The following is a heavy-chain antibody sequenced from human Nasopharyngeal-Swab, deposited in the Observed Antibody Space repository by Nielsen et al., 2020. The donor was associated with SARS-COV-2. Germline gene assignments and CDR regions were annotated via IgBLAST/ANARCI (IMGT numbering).Heavy chain of an antibody. D-gene: IGHD4-17*01. CDR3: ARDDYYGDYRAY. J-gene: IGHJ4*02. Sequence: ASVKVSCKASGYTFTGYYMHWVRQAPGQGLEWMGWISAYNGNTNYAQKLQGRVTMTTDTSTSTAYMELRSLRSDDTAVYYCARDDYYGDYRAYWGQGTLVTVSS. V-gene: IGHV1-18*04. CDR1: GYTFTGYY. CDR2: ISAYNGNT.